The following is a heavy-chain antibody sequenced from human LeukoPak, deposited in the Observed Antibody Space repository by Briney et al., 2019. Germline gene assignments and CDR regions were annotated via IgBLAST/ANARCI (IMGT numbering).Heavy chain of an antibody. CDR2: ISSSGSTK. J-gene: IGHJ5*02. Sequence: PGGSLRLSCAASGFTFSDYYMNWIRQAPGKGLEWVSYISSSGSTKYYADSVKGRFTISRDNAENSLYLQMNSLRAGDTAVYYSARGEDWFAPWGQGTLVTVSS. CDR3: ARGEDWFAP. CDR1: GFTFSDYY. V-gene: IGHV3-11*01.